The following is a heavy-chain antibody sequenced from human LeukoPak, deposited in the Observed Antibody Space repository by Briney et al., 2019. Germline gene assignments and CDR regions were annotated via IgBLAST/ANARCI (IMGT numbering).Heavy chain of an antibody. J-gene: IGHJ4*02. Sequence: EASVKVSCKASGYTFTGYYMHWVRQAPGQGLEWMGWINPNSGGTNYARKFQGRVTMTRDTSISTAYMELSRLRSDDTAVYYCATPGVITMVRGGPYYFDYWGQGTLVTVSS. CDR1: GYTFTGYY. CDR3: ATPGVITMVRGGPYYFDY. V-gene: IGHV1-2*02. CDR2: INPNSGGT. D-gene: IGHD3-10*01.